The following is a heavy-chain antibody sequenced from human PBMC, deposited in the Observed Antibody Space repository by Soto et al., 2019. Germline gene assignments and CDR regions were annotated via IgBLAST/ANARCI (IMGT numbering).Heavy chain of an antibody. V-gene: IGHV4-34*01. J-gene: IGHJ4*02. D-gene: IGHD6-13*01. CDR2: INHSGST. CDR1: GGSFSGYY. Sequence: QVQLQQWGAGLLKPSETLSLTCAVYGGSFSGYYWSWIRQPPGKGLEWIGEINHSGSTNYNPSLMSRVTIQVDTSKNQFPLKRSSVTAADTAVYYCARGVGTFPGYSGSWFKSRHFDYWGQGTLVTVSS. CDR3: ARGVGTFPGYSGSWFKSRHFDY.